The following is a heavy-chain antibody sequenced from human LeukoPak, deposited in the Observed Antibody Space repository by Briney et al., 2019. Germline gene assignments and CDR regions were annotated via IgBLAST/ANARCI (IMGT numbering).Heavy chain of an antibody. Sequence: GGSLRLSCAASGFTFSDYYMSWIRQAPGEGLEWVSYISSSSSYTNYADSVKGRFTISRDNAKNSLYLQMNSLRAEDTAVYYCARFMVRDKLDYWGQGTLVTVSS. CDR3: ARFMVRDKLDY. V-gene: IGHV3-11*06. D-gene: IGHD3-10*01. CDR1: GFTFSDYY. J-gene: IGHJ4*02. CDR2: ISSSSSYT.